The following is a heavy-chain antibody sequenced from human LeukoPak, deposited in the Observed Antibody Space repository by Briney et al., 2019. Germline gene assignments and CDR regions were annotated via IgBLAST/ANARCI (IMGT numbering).Heavy chain of an antibody. CDR3: ARDGVAGGGYEYFHH. CDR1: GFPFSSYA. Sequence: GGSLRLSCVASGFPFSSYAMHWVRQAPGKGLEWVALIWYDGSKQHYADAVRGRFTISRDNSKNTLYLQMNSLTSEDTAVYHCARDGVAGGGYEYFHHWGQGTLVTASS. V-gene: IGHV3-30*04. CDR2: IWYDGSKQ. J-gene: IGHJ1*01. D-gene: IGHD3-16*01.